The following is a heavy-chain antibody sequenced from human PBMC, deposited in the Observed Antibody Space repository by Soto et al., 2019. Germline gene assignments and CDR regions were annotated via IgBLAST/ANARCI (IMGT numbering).Heavy chain of an antibody. V-gene: IGHV4-30-4*01. CDR3: ARGAYTTSSSSFGY. CDR2: IYYSGNT. CDR1: GGSVSSGTYY. D-gene: IGHD6-6*01. Sequence: QVQLQESGPGLVKPSQTLSLTCTVSGGSVSSGTYYWTWICQPPGKGLEWIGYIYYSGNTYYNPSLESRVTISVDTSKNQFSLKLSSVTAADTAVYYCARGAYTTSSSSFGYWGQGTLVTVSS. J-gene: IGHJ4*02.